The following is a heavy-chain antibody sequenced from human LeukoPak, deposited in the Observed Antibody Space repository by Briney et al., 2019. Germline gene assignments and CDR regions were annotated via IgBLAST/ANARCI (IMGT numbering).Heavy chain of an antibody. J-gene: IGHJ6*02. D-gene: IGHD3-3*01. CDR3: ARGISAHVSITVYYYKMNL. Sequence: GGSLRLSCVASGFTISSYTMHWVRQAPGKGLEWVALISYDGANKYYADSVKGRFTISRDNSKNTLYLQMNTLRAEDTAMYYCARGISAHVSITVYYYKMNLWGQGTTVIVSS. V-gene: IGHV3-30-3*01. CDR2: ISYDGANK. CDR1: GFTISSYT.